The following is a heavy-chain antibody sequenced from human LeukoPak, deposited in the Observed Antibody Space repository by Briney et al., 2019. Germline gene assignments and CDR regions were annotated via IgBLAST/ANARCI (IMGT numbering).Heavy chain of an antibody. D-gene: IGHD3-22*01. CDR2: IYYSGST. Sequence: SETLSLTCTVSGGSVSSGSYYWSWIRQPPGKGLEWIGYIYYSGSTNYNPSLKSRVTISVDTSKNQFSLKLRSVTAADTAVYYCVREAATDYYDSSGYYRQTEVFDAWGQGTMVTVSS. CDR3: VREAATDYYDSSGYYRQTEVFDA. CDR1: GGSVSSGSYY. J-gene: IGHJ3*01. V-gene: IGHV4-61*01.